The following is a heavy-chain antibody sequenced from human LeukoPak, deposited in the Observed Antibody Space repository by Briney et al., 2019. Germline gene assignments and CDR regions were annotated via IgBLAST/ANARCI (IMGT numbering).Heavy chain of an antibody. CDR1: GGSISSGGYY. V-gene: IGHV4-30-2*01. Sequence: PSQTLSLTCTVSGGSISSGGYYWSWIRQPPGKGLEWIGEINHSGSTNYNPSLKSRVTISVDTSKNQLSLKLSSVTAADTAVYYCARGRRCSGGSCYSVVDVWGKGTTVTVSS. CDR2: INHSGST. D-gene: IGHD2-15*01. CDR3: ARGRRCSGGSCYSVVDV. J-gene: IGHJ6*04.